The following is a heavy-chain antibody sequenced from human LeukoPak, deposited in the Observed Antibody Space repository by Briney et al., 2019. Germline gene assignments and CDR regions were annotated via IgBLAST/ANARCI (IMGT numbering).Heavy chain of an antibody. V-gene: IGHV4-61*02. D-gene: IGHD2-21*02. CDR3: ARNVYCGGDCQYYFDY. CDR1: GGSISSGNYY. Sequence: SETLSLTCTVSGGSISSGNYYWNWIRQPAGEGLEWIGRIYTTGSTNYNPSLKSRITISLDRSKNQFSLKLSSVTAADTAVYYCARNVYCGGDCQYYFDYWGQGTPVTVSS. J-gene: IGHJ4*02. CDR2: IYTTGST.